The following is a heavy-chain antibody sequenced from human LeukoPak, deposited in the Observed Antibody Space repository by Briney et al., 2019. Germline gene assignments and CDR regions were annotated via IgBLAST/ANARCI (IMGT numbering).Heavy chain of an antibody. Sequence: GSLRLSCAASGFTFNICAMSWVRQAPGKGLEWVSSIGSTDIYYADSVKGRFTVSRDNSKNTLYLHLNSLRAEDSAVYYCAKDATPGNSIWDYFAFWGQGTVVTVSS. J-gene: IGHJ4*02. CDR2: IGSTDI. D-gene: IGHD1-7*01. V-gene: IGHV3-23*01. CDR3: AKDATPGNSIWDYFAF. CDR1: GFTFNICA.